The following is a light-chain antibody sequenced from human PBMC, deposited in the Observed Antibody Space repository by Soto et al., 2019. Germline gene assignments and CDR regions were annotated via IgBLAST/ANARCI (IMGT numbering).Light chain of an antibody. CDR3: QQSYSTPLYT. CDR1: QSIAIY. J-gene: IGKJ2*01. V-gene: IGKV1-39*01. CDR2: AAS. Sequence: DIKMTQSPSSLSASVGDRVTITCRASQSIAIYLNWYQQKPGKAPKLLIFAASSLPSGVPSRFSGSGSGTDFTLTISSLQPEDFATYYCQQSYSTPLYTFGQGTRLEIK.